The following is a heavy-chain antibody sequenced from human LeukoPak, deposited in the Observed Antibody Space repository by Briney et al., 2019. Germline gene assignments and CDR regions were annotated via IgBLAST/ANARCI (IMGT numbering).Heavy chain of an antibody. CDR1: GGSISSSSYY. CDR2: IYYSGST. J-gene: IGHJ4*02. Sequence: SETLSLTCTVSGGSISSSSYYWGWIRQPPGKGLEWIGSIYYSGSTYYNPSLKSRVTISVDTSKNQFSLKLNSVTAADTAVYYCAGRRLYYLDYWGQGTLVTVSS. CDR3: AGRRLYYLDY. V-gene: IGHV4-39*07.